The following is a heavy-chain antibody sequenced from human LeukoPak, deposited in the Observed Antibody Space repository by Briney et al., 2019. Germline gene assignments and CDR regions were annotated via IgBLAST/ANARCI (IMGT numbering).Heavy chain of an antibody. CDR1: GGSLSGYY. CDR2: INHSGST. CDR3: ASTSGGSGSYYI. D-gene: IGHD3-10*01. J-gene: IGHJ4*02. Sequence: SETLSLTCAVYGGSLSGYYWSWIRQPPGKGLEWIGEINHSGSTNYNPSLKSRVTISVDTSKNQFSLKLSSVTAADTAVYYCASTSGGSGSYYIWGQGTLVTVSS. V-gene: IGHV4-34*01.